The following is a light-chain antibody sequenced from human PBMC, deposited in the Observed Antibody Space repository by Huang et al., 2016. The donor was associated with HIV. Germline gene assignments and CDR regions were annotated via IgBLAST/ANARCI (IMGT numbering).Light chain of an antibody. J-gene: IGKJ3*01. V-gene: IGKV3-20*01. CDR3: QQSGSSLFT. Sequence: EIMLTQSPGTLSLSPGERATLSCRASQSVSRNFLAWYQQKPGQAPRLLIYGASSRATCIPDRFSGSGSGTDFTLTINRLEPEDFAVYYCQQSGSSLFTFGPGTKVDIK. CDR2: GAS. CDR1: QSVSRNF.